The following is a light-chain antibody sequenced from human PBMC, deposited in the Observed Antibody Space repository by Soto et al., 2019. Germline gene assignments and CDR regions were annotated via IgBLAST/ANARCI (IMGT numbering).Light chain of an antibody. CDR1: QSVSSNY. CDR2: GAS. J-gene: IGKJ1*01. Sequence: EIVLTQSPGTLSLSPGERATLSCRASQSVSSNYLAWYQHKPGQAPSLLIYGASSRATGIPDRFSGSGSGTDFTLTINRLGPEDFAVYYCQHYGSSPWTFGQGTKVEVK. V-gene: IGKV3-20*01. CDR3: QHYGSSPWT.